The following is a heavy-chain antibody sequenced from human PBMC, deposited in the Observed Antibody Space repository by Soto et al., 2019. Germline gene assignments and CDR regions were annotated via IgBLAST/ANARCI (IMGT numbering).Heavy chain of an antibody. V-gene: IGHV3-48*02. CDR3: AREGYCSSTSCVEY. D-gene: IGHD2-2*01. CDR2: MSSSSSPI. J-gene: IGHJ4*02. CDR1: GFTFSTYS. Sequence: QLVESGGGLVQPGGSLRLSCAASGFTFSTYSMNWVRQAPGKGLEWVSYMSSSSSPIYYADSVKGRFTIARDNAKNSLYLQMNSLRDEDTAVYYCAREGYCSSTSCVEYWGQGTLVTVSS.